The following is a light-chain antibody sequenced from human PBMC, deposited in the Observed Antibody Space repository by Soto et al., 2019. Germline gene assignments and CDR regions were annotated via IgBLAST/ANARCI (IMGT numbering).Light chain of an antibody. J-gene: IGLJ3*02. CDR2: RNN. Sequence: QSVKTQPPSASGTPGQRVTISCSGGSSNIGNNYVYWYQQFPGTAPKLLIYRNNQRPSGVPDRFSGSKSGTSASLAISGLRSEGEADYYCASWDDSLSGWLFGGGTKVTVL. CDR1: SSNIGNNY. V-gene: IGLV1-47*01. CDR3: ASWDDSLSGWL.